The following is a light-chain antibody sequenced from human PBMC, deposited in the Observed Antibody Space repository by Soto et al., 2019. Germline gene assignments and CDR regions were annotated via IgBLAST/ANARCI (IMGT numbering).Light chain of an antibody. Sequence: QSALTQPASVSGSPGQSITISCTGASSDVGAYNYVSWYQQHPGKAPKLMIYDVSSRPSGVSDRFSGSKSGNTASLTISGLQAEDEADYYCSSYTTNLTYVFGTGTKVTVL. CDR1: SSDVGAYNY. V-gene: IGLV2-14*03. J-gene: IGLJ1*01. CDR3: SSYTTNLTYV. CDR2: DVS.